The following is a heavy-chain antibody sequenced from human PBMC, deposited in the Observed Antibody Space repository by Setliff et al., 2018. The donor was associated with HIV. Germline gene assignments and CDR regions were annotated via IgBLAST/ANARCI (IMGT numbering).Heavy chain of an antibody. CDR2: ISSSSSCI. Sequence: GGSLRLSCAASGFTFSDYGMHWVHQAPGKGLEWVSSISSSSSCIYYADSVKGRFTISRDNAKNSQYLQMNSLRAEDTAVYYGARSRAAGFDYWGQGTLVTVSS. CDR1: GFTFSDYG. J-gene: IGHJ4*02. D-gene: IGHD6-13*01. CDR3: ARSRAAGFDY. V-gene: IGHV3-21*01.